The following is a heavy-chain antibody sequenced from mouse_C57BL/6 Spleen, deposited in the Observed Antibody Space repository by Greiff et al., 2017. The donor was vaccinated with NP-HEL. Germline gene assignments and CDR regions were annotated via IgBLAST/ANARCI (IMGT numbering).Heavy chain of an antibody. CDR1: GYTFTSYW. J-gene: IGHJ4*01. CDR2: IDPSDSYT. D-gene: IGHD2-4*01. Sequence: QVQLKQPGAELVKPGASVKLSCKASGYTFTSYWMQWVKQRPGQGLEWIGEIDPSDSYTNYNQKFKGKATLTVDTSSSTAYMQLSSLTSEDSAVYYCARSQDYDPWGQGTSVTVSS. CDR3: ARSQDYDP. V-gene: IGHV1-50*01.